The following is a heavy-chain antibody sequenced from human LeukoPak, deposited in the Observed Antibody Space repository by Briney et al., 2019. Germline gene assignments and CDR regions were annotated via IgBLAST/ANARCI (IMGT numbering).Heavy chain of an antibody. CDR2: IYSGGST. CDR1: GFTVSSNY. J-gene: IGHJ3*01. CDR3: SRETAHQIDY. D-gene: IGHD2-21*02. Sequence: PGGSLRLSCAASGFTVSSNYMSWVRQAPGKGLEWVSVIYSGGSTYCADSVKGRFTISRDNSKNTLYLQMNSLRAEDTAVYYCSRETAHQIDYWGQGTMVTVSS. V-gene: IGHV3-53*01.